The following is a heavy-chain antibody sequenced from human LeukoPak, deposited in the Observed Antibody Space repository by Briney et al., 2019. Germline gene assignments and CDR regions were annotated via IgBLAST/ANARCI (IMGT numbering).Heavy chain of an antibody. CDR1: GGSISSNH. CDR3: ARRPTFGGVIVIPQVDY. CDR2: INYSGNT. V-gene: IGHV4-59*12. Sequence: SETLSLTCTVSGGSISSNHWSWIRQPPGKGLQWVGYINYSGNTNYNPSLTGRVTVSIDTSKDQFSLKLSSVTVADTAVYYCARRPTFGGVIVIPQVDYWGQGTLVTVSS. D-gene: IGHD3-16*02. J-gene: IGHJ4*02.